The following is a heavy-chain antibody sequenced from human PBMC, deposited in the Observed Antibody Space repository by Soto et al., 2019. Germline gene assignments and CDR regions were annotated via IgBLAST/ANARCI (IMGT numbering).Heavy chain of an antibody. CDR2: IKHSGST. Sequence: PSETLSLTCAVYGGSFSGYYWSWIRQPPGKGLEWIGEIKHSGSTNYNPSLKSRVTISVDTSKNQFSLKLSSVTAADTAVYYCAGTVHYYDSSGEYGMDVWGQGTTVTVSS. CDR1: GGSFSGYY. J-gene: IGHJ6*02. CDR3: AGTVHYYDSSGEYGMDV. D-gene: IGHD3-22*01. V-gene: IGHV4-34*01.